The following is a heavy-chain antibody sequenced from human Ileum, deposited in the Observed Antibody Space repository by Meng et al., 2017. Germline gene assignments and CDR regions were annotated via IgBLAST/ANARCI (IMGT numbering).Heavy chain of an antibody. D-gene: IGHD6-19*01. CDR3: ARDRQWVFDY. CDR2: IDPGNGNR. J-gene: IGHJ4*02. CDR1: GYTFTTFG. Sequence: QVHLVQSGIEVMKPGASVKVSCKPSGYTFTTFGISWVRQAPGQGLEWMGWIDPGNGNRNFAKKFQDRITLTTDTTTTTAYMELRSLRSDDTAIFYCARDRQWVFDYWGQGTLVTVSS. V-gene: IGHV1-18*01.